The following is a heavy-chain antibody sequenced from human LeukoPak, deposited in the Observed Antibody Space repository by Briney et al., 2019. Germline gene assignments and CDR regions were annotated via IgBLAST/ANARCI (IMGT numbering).Heavy chain of an antibody. D-gene: IGHD6-13*01. CDR3: ARRRRIAAAGTDAFDI. CDR2: IYHSGST. Sequence: PSQTLSLTCTVSGGSISSGGYYWSWIRQPPGKGLEWIGYIYHSGSTYYNPSLKSRVTISVDRSKNQFSLKLSSVTAADTAIYYCARRRRIAAAGTDAFDIWGQGTMVTVSS. CDR1: GGSISSGGYY. J-gene: IGHJ3*02. V-gene: IGHV4-30-2*01.